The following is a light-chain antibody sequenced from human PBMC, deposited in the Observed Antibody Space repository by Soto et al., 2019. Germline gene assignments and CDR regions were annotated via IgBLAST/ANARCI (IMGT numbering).Light chain of an antibody. CDR1: SSDVGGYNY. J-gene: IGLJ3*02. V-gene: IGLV2-11*01. Sequence: QSALTQPRSVSGSPGQSVTISCTGTSSDVGGYNYVSWYQQHPGKAPKLMISDVSKRPSGVPDRFSGSKSGNTASLTISGLQSEVEAVYYCSSSAGSDTWVFGGGTKLTVL. CDR2: DVS. CDR3: SSSAGSDTWV.